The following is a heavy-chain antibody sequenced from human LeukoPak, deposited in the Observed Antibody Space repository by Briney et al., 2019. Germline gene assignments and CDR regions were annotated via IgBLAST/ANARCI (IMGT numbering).Heavy chain of an antibody. CDR2: ISGSGDNT. D-gene: IGHD5-12*01. Sequence: GGSLRLSCAASGFTFSTYGMSWVRQAPGKGLEWVSAISGSGDNTYYADSVKGRFNISRDNSKNTLYLQMNSLRAEDTAVYYCARGPSGYHNTGGQGTLVTVSS. CDR3: ARGPSGYHNT. V-gene: IGHV3-23*01. J-gene: IGHJ4*02. CDR1: GFTFSTYG.